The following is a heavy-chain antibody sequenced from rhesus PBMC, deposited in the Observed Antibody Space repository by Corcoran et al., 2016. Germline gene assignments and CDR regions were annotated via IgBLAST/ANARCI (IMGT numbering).Heavy chain of an antibody. V-gene: IGHV4-169*02. D-gene: IGHD6-25*01. Sequence: QLQLQESGPGLVKPSETLSVTCAVSGGSISSSYWSWIRQAPGKGLEWIGYIYGSGSSTNYNPSLKSRVTLSVDTSTNQLALRLSAVTTADTAVYYGAREGIAAAGTGDYWGQGVLVTVSS. J-gene: IGHJ4*01. CDR2: IYGSGSST. CDR1: GGSISSSY. CDR3: AREGIAAAGTGDY.